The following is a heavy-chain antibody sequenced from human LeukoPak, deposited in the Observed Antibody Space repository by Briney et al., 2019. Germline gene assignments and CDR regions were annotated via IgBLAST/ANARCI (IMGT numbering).Heavy chain of an antibody. Sequence: GGSLRLSCAASGFTFSSYGMHWVRQAPGKGLEWVAVISFDGSYKYYADSVKGRFTISRDNSKNTLYLQMNSLRAEDTAVYYCAKDGRYCSSTSCYNDNYYYYYMDVWGKGTTVTVSS. D-gene: IGHD2-2*02. V-gene: IGHV3-30*18. CDR2: ISFDGSYK. J-gene: IGHJ6*03. CDR1: GFTFSSYG. CDR3: AKDGRYCSSTSCYNDNYYYYYMDV.